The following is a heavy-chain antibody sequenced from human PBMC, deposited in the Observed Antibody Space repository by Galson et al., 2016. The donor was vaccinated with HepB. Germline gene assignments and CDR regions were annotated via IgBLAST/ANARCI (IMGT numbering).Heavy chain of an antibody. D-gene: IGHD5-18*01. CDR1: GFTFSRAW. CDR3: TTSSTRGYTYGPSAY. J-gene: IGHJ4*02. CDR2: IKSYTDGGTT. Sequence: SLRLSCAASGFTFSRAWMNWVRQAPGKGLEWVCRIKSYTDGGTTEYAAPMKGRFTFSRDESNNRLYLQMNSLKTEDTAVYYCTTSSTRGYTYGPSAYWGRGTLVAVSS. V-gene: IGHV3-15*01.